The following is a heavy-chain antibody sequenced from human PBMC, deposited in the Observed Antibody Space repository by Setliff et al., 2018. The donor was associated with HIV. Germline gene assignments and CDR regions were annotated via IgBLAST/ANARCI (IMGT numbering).Heavy chain of an antibody. CDR3: ARPHSGRGGGAWFDP. D-gene: IGHD6-19*01. CDR2: MIYGGDT. V-gene: IGHV4-39*01. CDR1: GGSITSGNYY. J-gene: IGHJ5*02. Sequence: SSETLSLTCRVYGGSITSGNYYWGWIRQAPGKGLEWIASMIYGGDTWYNPSLKSRVTIYVDTANNEISLRLSSVTAEDTAVYRCARPHSGRGGGAWFDPWGQGIQVTVSS.